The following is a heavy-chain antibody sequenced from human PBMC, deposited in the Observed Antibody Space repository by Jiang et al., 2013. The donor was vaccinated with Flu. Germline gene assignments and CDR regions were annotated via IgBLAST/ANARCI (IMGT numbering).Heavy chain of an antibody. CDR3: ARDSNMTPADF. D-gene: IGHD2/OR15-2a*01. CDR2: ISKNGST. CDR1: GGSVSSSSDY. V-gene: IGHV4-39*02. J-gene: IGHJ4*02. Sequence: PGLVKPSETLSLACTVSGGSVSSSSDYWGWIRQPPGKGLEWIGSISKNGSTYYNPSLKSRLTISIDTSKNQFSLKVTSVTAADTAVYYCARDSNMTPADFWGQGTLVTVSS.